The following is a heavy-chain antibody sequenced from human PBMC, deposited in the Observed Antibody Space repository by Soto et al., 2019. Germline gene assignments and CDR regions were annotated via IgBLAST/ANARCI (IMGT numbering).Heavy chain of an antibody. CDR1: GGSISSGGYY. J-gene: IGHJ4*02. CDR2: IYHSGST. Sequence: SETLSLTCTVSGGSISSGGYYWSWIRQHPGKGLEWIGYIYHSGSTYYNPSLKSRVTISVDTSKNQFSLKLSSVTAADTAVYYCARGGRSIAARGFFDYWGQGTLVTVSS. CDR3: ARGGRSIAARGFFDY. V-gene: IGHV4-31*03. D-gene: IGHD6-6*01.